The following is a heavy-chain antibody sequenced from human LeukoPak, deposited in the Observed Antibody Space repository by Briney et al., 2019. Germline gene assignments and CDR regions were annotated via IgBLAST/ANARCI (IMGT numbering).Heavy chain of an antibody. J-gene: IGHJ4*02. V-gene: IGHV1-69*13. CDR2: IIPIFGTA. Sequence: SVKVSCKASGGTFSSYAISWVRQAPGQGLEWMGGIIPIFGTANYAQKFQGRVTITADESTSTAYMELSSLRSEDTAVYYCARDVFPGYYDSSGTSDYWGQGTLVTVSS. CDR1: GGTFSSYA. CDR3: ARDVFPGYYDSSGTSDY. D-gene: IGHD3-22*01.